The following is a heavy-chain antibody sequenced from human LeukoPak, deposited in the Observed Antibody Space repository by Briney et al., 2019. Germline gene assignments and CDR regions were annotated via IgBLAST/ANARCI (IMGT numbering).Heavy chain of an antibody. CDR3: ARDVHGDYGSGWFDP. CDR2: ISAYNGNT. Sequence: ASVKVSCKASGYTFTSYGISWVRQAPGQGLEWMGWISAYNGNTNYAQKLQGRVTITKDKSTRTVYLELTSLTSDDTAVYYCARDVHGDYGSGWFDPWGQGTLVSVSS. CDR1: GYTFTSYG. D-gene: IGHD4-17*01. J-gene: IGHJ5*02. V-gene: IGHV1-18*01.